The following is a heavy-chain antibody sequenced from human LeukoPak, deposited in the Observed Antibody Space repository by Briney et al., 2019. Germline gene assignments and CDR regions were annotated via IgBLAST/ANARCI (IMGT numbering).Heavy chain of an antibody. CDR1: GYSFTNYW. J-gene: IGHJ4*02. Sequence: GGSLRLSCAASGYSFTNYWMSWVRQAPGKGLEWVANVKEDGTTKQYVDSVKGRFTISRDNAKNSLYLQMDSLRAEDTAVYYCVSQEVVPHWGQGTLVSVSS. V-gene: IGHV3-7*01. D-gene: IGHD2-15*01. CDR2: VKEDGTTK. CDR3: VSQEVVPH.